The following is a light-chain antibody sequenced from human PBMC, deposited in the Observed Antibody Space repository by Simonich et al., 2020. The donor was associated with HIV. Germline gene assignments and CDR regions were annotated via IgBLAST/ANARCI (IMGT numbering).Light chain of an antibody. V-gene: IGKV3-11*01. CDR3: QLRSNWPPT. J-gene: IGKJ1*01. CDR2: DAS. CDR1: QSVSSY. Sequence: EIVLTQSPATLSLSPGERGTLSCSASQSVSSYLAWYQQKPGQAPRLLIYDASNRATGIPARFSGSGSGTDFTLTISSLEPEDFAVYYCQLRSNWPPTFGQGTKVEIK.